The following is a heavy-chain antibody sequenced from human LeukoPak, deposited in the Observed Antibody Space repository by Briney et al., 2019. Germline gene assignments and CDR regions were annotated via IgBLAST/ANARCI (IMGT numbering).Heavy chain of an antibody. V-gene: IGHV3-48*02. CDR1: GFAFSDYS. CDR2: ISSSDNTI. CDR3: ARVHRGYSYGRLDY. J-gene: IGHJ4*02. D-gene: IGHD5-18*01. Sequence: GSLRRSCAASGFAFSDYSMNWVRQAPGKGLEWVSYISSSDNTIHYADSVKGRVTISRDNAKDSLYLEMNSLRDEDTAVYYCARVHRGYSYGRLDYWGQGNLGSVSS.